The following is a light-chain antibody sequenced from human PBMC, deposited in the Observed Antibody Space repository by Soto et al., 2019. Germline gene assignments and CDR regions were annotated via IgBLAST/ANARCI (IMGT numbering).Light chain of an antibody. J-gene: IGKJ1*01. Sequence: DIQMPQSPSTLSASVGDRVTITCRASQTISSWLAWYQQKPGKAPKLLIYDVSSLESGVPSRFSGSGSGTEFTLTISSLQPDDFATYYCQQYNTFSTFGQGTKVDIK. CDR2: DVS. CDR3: QQYNTFST. V-gene: IGKV1-5*01. CDR1: QTISSW.